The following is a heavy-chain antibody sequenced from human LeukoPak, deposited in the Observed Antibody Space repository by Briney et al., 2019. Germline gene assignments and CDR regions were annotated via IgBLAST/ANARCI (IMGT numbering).Heavy chain of an antibody. J-gene: IGHJ6*02. V-gene: IGHV3-7*03. CDR2: VNRDGSET. Sequence: GSLRLSCAASGFTLSNHWMTWVRQVPGRGPEWVANVNRDGSETYYLDSVKGRFTISKDNAKNSLCLQMNSLRAEDTALYHCARNNGMDVWGQGTTVIVSS. CDR1: GFTLSNHW. CDR3: ARNNGMDV.